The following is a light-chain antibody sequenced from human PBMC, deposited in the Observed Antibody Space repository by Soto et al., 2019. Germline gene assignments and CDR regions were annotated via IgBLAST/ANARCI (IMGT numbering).Light chain of an antibody. CDR3: CSYAGSSTFV. CDR2: EVN. CDR1: SSDVGGYNY. Sequence: QSALTQPPSASGSPGQSVTISCTGTSSDVGGYNYVSWYQQYPGKAPKLMIYEVNKRPSGVPDRFSGSKSGNTASLTVSGLQAEDEADYYCCSYAGSSTFVFGTGTKLTVL. V-gene: IGLV2-8*01. J-gene: IGLJ1*01.